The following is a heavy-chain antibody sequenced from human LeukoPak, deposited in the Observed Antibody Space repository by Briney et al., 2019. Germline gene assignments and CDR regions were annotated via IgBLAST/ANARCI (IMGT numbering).Heavy chain of an antibody. CDR2: IYSGGST. V-gene: IGHV3-66*01. D-gene: IGHD3-3*01. CDR1: GFTVSSNY. Sequence: GGSLRLSCAASGFTVSSNYMSWVRQAPGKGLEWVSVIYSGGSTYYADSVKGRFTISRDNAKNSLYLQMNSLRAEDTAVYYCARDRDDFWSGYYEYYFDYWGQGTLVTVSS. CDR3: ARDRDDFWSGYYEYYFDY. J-gene: IGHJ4*02.